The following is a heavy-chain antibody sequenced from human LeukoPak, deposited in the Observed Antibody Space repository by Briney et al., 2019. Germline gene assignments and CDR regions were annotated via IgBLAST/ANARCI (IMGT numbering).Heavy chain of an antibody. CDR3: AKDQEGMVVTTVGY. CDR1: GFTFSSSW. CDR2: IQYDGSTT. Sequence: GGSLRLPCAASGFTFSSSWMHWVRQAPGKGLVWVARIQYDGSTTNYADSVKGRFTISRDNAKKTLYVQMNSLRAEDTAVYYCAKDQEGMVVTTVGYWGQGTLVTVSS. D-gene: IGHD4/OR15-4a*01. V-gene: IGHV3-74*01. J-gene: IGHJ4*02.